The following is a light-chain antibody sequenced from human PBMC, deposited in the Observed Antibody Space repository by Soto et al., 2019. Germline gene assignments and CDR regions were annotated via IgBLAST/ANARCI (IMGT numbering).Light chain of an antibody. V-gene: IGLV1-44*01. Sequence: QSVLTQPPSASGTPGQRVTISCSGSRSNIGSNTVNWYQQLPGAAPKALIQNNNQRPSGVPDRFSGSKSGTSASLAISGLQSGDEADYYCGAWDDILNGYVFGFGTKVTVL. CDR3: GAWDDILNGYV. CDR2: NNN. J-gene: IGLJ1*01. CDR1: RSNIGSNT.